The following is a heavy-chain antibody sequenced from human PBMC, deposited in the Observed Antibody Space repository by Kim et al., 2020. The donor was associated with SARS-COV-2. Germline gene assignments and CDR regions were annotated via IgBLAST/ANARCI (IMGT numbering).Heavy chain of an antibody. V-gene: IGHV1-3*01. D-gene: IGHD3-22*01. Sequence: KTSQTFQGRVTITRDTPASTAYMELSSLRSEDTAVYYCARDDSSGYYLLDYWGQGTLVTVSS. J-gene: IGHJ4*02. CDR3: ARDDSSGYYLLDY.